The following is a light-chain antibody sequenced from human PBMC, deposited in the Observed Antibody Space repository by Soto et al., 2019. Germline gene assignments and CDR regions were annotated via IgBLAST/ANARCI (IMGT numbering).Light chain of an antibody. Sequence: DIQMTQSPSSLSASIGDRVTITCRASQTISSWLAWFQRKPGKAPKRLIYVASSLQSGVPSRFSGSGSGTEFTLTISSLQPEDFASYFCLQHNAYPWTFGQGTKVDI. V-gene: IGKV1-17*01. J-gene: IGKJ1*01. CDR2: VAS. CDR1: QTISSW. CDR3: LQHNAYPWT.